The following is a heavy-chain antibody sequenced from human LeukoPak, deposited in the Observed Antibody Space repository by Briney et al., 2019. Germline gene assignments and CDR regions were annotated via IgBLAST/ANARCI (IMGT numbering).Heavy chain of an antibody. Sequence: GGSLRLSCAASGFTFNNAWMSWVRQAPGKGLDWVGRIKSKVDGGTTDYAAPVKGRFTISRDDSKSTVYLQMNSLKIEDTAVYYCATGGYYLDYWGQGTLVTVSS. V-gene: IGHV3-15*01. J-gene: IGHJ4*02. CDR2: IKSKVDGGTT. CDR3: ATGGYYLDY. CDR1: GFTFNNAW. D-gene: IGHD3-3*01.